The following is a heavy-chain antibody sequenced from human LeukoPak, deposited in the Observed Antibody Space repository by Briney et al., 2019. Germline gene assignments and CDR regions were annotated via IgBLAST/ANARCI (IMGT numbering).Heavy chain of an antibody. D-gene: IGHD3-10*01. CDR2: ISVSASVR. CDR1: GFTFSRSE. J-gene: IGHJ4*02. Sequence: GGSLRLSCAASGFTFSRSEMIWVRQAPGKGLEWISYISVSASVRHYADSVKGRFTISRDNAKNSLYLQMSSLRAEDTAVYYCARDPDPGSSSHWGQGTRVTVSS. CDR3: ARDPDPGSSSH. V-gene: IGHV3-48*03.